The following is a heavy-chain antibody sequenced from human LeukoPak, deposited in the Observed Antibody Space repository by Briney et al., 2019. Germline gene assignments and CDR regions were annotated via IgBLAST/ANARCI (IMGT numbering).Heavy chain of an antibody. CDR2: ISSYSSYI. Sequence: GGSLRLSCVASGLSFSSYSMYWVRQAPGKGLEWVSAISSYSSYIYYADSVRGRFTISRDNSKNTLYLQMNSLRAEDTAVYYCAKPSVRSYYGGYFDSWGQGTRVTVSS. CDR3: AKPSVRSYYGGYFDS. D-gene: IGHD1-26*01. V-gene: IGHV3-21*04. CDR1: GLSFSSYS. J-gene: IGHJ4*02.